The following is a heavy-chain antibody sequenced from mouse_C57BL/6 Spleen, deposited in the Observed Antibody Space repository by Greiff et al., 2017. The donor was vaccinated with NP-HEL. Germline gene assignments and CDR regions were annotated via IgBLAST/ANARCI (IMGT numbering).Heavy chain of an antibody. J-gene: IGHJ2*01. CDR3: ARKGYYKDYFDY. Sequence: EVQLQQSGPVLVKPGASVKMSCKASGYTFTDYYMNWVKQSHGKSLEWIGVINPYNGGTSYNQKFKGKATLTVDKSSSTAYMELNSLTSEDSAVYYCARKGYYKDYFDYWGQGTTLTVSS. CDR1: GYTFTDYY. CDR2: INPYNGGT. V-gene: IGHV1-19*01. D-gene: IGHD2-12*01.